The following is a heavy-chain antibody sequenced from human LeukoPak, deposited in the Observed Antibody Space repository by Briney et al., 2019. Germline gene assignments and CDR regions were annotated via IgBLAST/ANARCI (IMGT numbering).Heavy chain of an antibody. D-gene: IGHD3-3*01. J-gene: IGHJ5*02. V-gene: IGHV1-46*01. CDR1: GYTFTSYY. CDR2: INPSGGST. Sequence: ASVKVSCKASGYTFTSYYMHWVRQAPGQGLEWMGIINPSGGSTSYAQKFQGRVTMTRDTSTSTVYMELSSLRSEGTAVYYCARDRNYYDFWSGYYNGLRGDWFDPWGQGTLVTVSS. CDR3: ARDRNYYDFWSGYYNGLRGDWFDP.